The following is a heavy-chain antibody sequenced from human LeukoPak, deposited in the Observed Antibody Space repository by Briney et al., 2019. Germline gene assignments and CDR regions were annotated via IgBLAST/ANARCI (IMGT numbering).Heavy chain of an antibody. CDR2: ISAYNGKT. J-gene: IGHJ6*02. Sequence: ASVTVSFKASGYTFTIYGISWVRQAPGQGLQWMGWISAYNGKTNYGQKLQGRVTMTTDTSTSTAYMELRSLRSDDTAVYYCARVAGVYGGSYYNYYGMDVWGQGTTVTVSS. CDR3: ARVAGVYGGSYYNYYGMDV. CDR1: GYTFTIYG. V-gene: IGHV1-18*01. D-gene: IGHD1-26*01.